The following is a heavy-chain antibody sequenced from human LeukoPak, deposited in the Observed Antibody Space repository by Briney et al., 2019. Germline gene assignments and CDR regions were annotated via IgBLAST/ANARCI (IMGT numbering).Heavy chain of an antibody. Sequence: GGSLRLSCAASGFTFSSYAMSWVRQAPGKGLEWVANIKQDGSEKYYVDSVKGRFTISRDNAKNSLYLQMNSLRAEDTAVYYCARDLIAVAGTGLYFQHWGQGTLVTVSS. V-gene: IGHV3-7*01. CDR3: ARDLIAVAGTGLYFQH. CDR1: GFTFSSYA. CDR2: IKQDGSEK. D-gene: IGHD6-19*01. J-gene: IGHJ1*01.